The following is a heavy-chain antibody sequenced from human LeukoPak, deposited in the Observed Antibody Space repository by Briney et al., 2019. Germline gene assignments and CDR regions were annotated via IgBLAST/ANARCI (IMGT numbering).Heavy chain of an antibody. J-gene: IGHJ5*02. Sequence: GGSLRLSCAASGFTFSPYWMSWVRQAPGKGLEWVASIKEEGDETFFVDSVKGRFTISRDNAKNSLYLQMNSLRAEDTAVYYCARGGRAVAGTWFDPWGQGTLVTVSS. CDR1: GFTFSPYW. V-gene: IGHV3-7*03. CDR3: ARGGRAVAGTWFDP. D-gene: IGHD6-19*01. CDR2: IKEEGDET.